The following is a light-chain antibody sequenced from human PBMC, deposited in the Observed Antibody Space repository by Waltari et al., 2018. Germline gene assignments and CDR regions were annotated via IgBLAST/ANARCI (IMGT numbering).Light chain of an antibody. Sequence: QSVLTQPPSASGTPGQRVTISCSGSSSNIGSSTVNWYQQPPGTAPKLLIYSNNHRTSGVPDRFSGSKSGTSASLAISGLQSEDEADYYCAAWDDSLNWVFGGGTKLTVL. CDR2: SNN. CDR3: AAWDDSLNWV. J-gene: IGLJ3*02. CDR1: SSNIGSST. V-gene: IGLV1-44*01.